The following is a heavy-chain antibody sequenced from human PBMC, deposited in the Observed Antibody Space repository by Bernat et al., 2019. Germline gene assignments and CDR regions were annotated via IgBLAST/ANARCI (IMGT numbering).Heavy chain of an antibody. CDR2: ISYDGSNK. Sequence: QVQLVESGGGVVQPGRSLRLSCAASGCTFSSYGMHWVRQAPGKGLEWVAVISYDGSNKYYADSVKSRFTISRDNSKNTLYLQMNSLRAEDTAVYYCAKDGQWLVPRYYFDYWGQGTLVTVSS. J-gene: IGHJ4*02. CDR1: GCTFSSYG. D-gene: IGHD6-19*01. V-gene: IGHV3-30*18. CDR3: AKDGQWLVPRYYFDY.